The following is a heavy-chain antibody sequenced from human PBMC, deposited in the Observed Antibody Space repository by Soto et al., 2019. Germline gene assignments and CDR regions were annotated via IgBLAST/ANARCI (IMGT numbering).Heavy chain of an antibody. CDR3: EGEHSSSFNWFDP. J-gene: IGHJ5*02. CDR1: GGTFSSYA. CDR2: IIPIFGTA. D-gene: IGHD6-6*01. V-gene: IGHV1-69*13. Sequence: ASVKVSCKASGGTFSSYAISWVRQAPGQGLEWMGGIIPIFGTANYAQKFQGRVTITADESTSTAYMELSSLRSEETAVYYCEGEHSSSFNWFDPCGQRTLVPVSS.